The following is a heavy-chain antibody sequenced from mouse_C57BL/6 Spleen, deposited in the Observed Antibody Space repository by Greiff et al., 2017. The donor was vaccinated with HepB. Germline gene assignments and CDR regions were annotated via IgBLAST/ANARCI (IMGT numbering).Heavy chain of an antibody. CDR2: INPGSGGT. CDR3: ARTYYYINYGLYYAMDY. J-gene: IGHJ4*01. V-gene: IGHV1-54*01. D-gene: IGHD2-5*01. CDR1: GYAFTNYL. Sequence: VQLQQSGAELVRPGTSVKVSCKASGYAFTNYLIEWVKQRPGQGLEWIGVINPGSGGTNYNEKFKGKATLTADKSSSTAYMQLSSLTSEDSAVYFCARTYYYINYGLYYAMDYWGQGTSVTVSS.